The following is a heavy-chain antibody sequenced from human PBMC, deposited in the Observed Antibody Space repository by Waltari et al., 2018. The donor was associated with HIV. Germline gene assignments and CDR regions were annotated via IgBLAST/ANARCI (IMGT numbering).Heavy chain of an antibody. CDR2: TAPFFGV. CDR1: GGAFDNFA. D-gene: IGHD1-26*01. V-gene: IGHV1-69*19. J-gene: IGHJ3*01. CDR3: AKSDFTELVRGQKAFDV. Sequence: QAQLVQSGAETKKPGSSVRVSCQASGGAFDNFAFTWVRQAPGQGLEWLGGTAPFFGVIYAQDFNGRVTITSNPSTRTVFLELGGLRPDDTAVYFCAKSDFTELVRGQKAFDVWGQGT.